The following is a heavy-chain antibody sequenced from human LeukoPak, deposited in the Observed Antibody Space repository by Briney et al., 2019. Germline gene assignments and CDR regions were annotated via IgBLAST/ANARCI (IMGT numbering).Heavy chain of an antibody. V-gene: IGHV3-30*03. CDR3: ARDGKGGNRIGYCFDY. CDR1: GFTFSSYG. J-gene: IGHJ4*02. CDR2: ISYDGSNK. D-gene: IGHD1-14*01. Sequence: GGSLRLSCAASGFTFSSYGMHWVRQAPGKGLEWVAVISYDGSNKYYADSVKGRFTISRDNSKNTLYLQMNSLRAEDTAVYYCARDGKGGNRIGYCFDYWGQGTLVTVSS.